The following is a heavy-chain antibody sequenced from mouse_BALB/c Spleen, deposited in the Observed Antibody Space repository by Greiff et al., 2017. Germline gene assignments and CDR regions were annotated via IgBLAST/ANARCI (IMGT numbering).Heavy chain of an antibody. Sequence: LVESGPELVKPGASVKMSCKASGYTFTSYVMHWVKQKPGQGLEWIGYINPYNDGTKYNEKFKGKATLTSDKSSSTAYMELSSLTSEDSAVYYCARSVGDYYGSSYDYYAMGYWGQGTSVTVSS. CDR3: ARSVGDYYGSSYDYYAMGY. D-gene: IGHD1-1*01. V-gene: IGHV1-14*01. CDR2: INPYNDGT. J-gene: IGHJ4*01. CDR1: GYTFTSYV.